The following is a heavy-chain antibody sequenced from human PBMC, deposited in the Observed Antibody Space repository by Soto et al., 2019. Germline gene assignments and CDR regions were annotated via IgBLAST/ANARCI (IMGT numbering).Heavy chain of an antibody. D-gene: IGHD2-21*02. CDR3: ASGGDYADAFDI. J-gene: IGHJ3*02. CDR2: IYHSGST. V-gene: IGHV4-4*02. CDR1: GGSISSSNW. Sequence: QVQLQESGPGLVKPSGTLSLTCAVSGGSISSSNWWRWVRQPPGRGLEWIGEIYHSGSTNYNPSLTSRVTIAVDKSKNQFSLKLSSVTVADTAVYYCASGGDYADAFDIWGQGTMVTVSS.